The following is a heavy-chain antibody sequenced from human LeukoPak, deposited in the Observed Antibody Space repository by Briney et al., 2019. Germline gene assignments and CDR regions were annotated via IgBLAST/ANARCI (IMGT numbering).Heavy chain of an antibody. D-gene: IGHD3-3*01. CDR1: GGSFSGYY. CDR2: INHSGST. CDR3: ARTRVGVWSGYYTGFDY. J-gene: IGHJ4*02. Sequence: PSETLSLTCAVYGGSFSGYYWSWIRQPPGKGLEWIGEINHSGSTNYNPSLKSRVTISVDTSKNQFSLKLSSVTAADTAVYYCARTRVGVWSGYYTGFDYWGQGTLVTVSS. V-gene: IGHV4-34*01.